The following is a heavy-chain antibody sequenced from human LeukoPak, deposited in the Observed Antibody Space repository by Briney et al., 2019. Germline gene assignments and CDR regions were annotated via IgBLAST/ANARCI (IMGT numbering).Heavy chain of an antibody. D-gene: IGHD2-15*01. CDR3: ARGPGWNYFDY. CDR2: IYRDGSA. CDR1: GFTVSIYY. V-gene: IGHV3-66*01. Sequence: PGGSLRLSCAVSGFTVSIYYMTWVRQAPGKGLEWVSFIYRDGSANYADSVRGRFTISRDNSKNTVYLQMNSLRAEDTAVYYCARGPGWNYFDYWGQGALVTVS. J-gene: IGHJ4*02.